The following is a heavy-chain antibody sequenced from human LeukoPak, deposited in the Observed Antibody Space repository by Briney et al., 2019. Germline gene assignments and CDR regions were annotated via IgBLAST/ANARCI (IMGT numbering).Heavy chain of an antibody. Sequence: PSETLSLTCAVYGGSFSGYYWSWIRQPPGKGLEWIGEINHSGSTNYNPSLKSRVTISVDTSKNQFSLKLSSVTAADTAVYYRARRTFGRSNWFDPWGQGTLVTVSS. D-gene: IGHD3-3*01. V-gene: IGHV4-34*01. CDR3: ARRTFGRSNWFDP. J-gene: IGHJ5*02. CDR2: INHSGST. CDR1: GGSFSGYY.